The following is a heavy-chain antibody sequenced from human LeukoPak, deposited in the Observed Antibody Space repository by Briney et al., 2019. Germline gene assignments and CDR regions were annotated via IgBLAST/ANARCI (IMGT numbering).Heavy chain of an antibody. Sequence: SETLSLTCSVSGVSISSGYYYWSWLRQPPGKGLEWIGYIYYSGSTYYNPSLKRRFTISVDTSKNQVSLKLSSVTAADTAVYYCARHFSLKGSPRRSDAFDIWGEGTLVTASS. CDR1: GVSISSGYYY. CDR3: ARHFSLKGSPRRSDAFDI. V-gene: IGHV4-30-4*08. D-gene: IGHD1-26*01. J-gene: IGHJ3*02. CDR2: IYYSGST.